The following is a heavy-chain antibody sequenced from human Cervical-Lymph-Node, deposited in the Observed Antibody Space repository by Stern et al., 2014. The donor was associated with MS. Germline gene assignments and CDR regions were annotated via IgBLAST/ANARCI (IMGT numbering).Heavy chain of an antibody. CDR2: IYWDDEE. CDR1: GFSLSTSGVG. D-gene: IGHD4-11*01. V-gene: IGHV2-5*02. J-gene: IGHJ4*02. Sequence: QVTLKESGPTLVKPTQTLTLTCTFSGFSLSTSGVGVGWIRQPPGKALEWLALIYWDDEERYIPSLRSRLTIPKDTSKNQVVLILTNMDPVDTATYYCARRKMPSNSSPFVDWGQGTLVTVSS. CDR3: ARRKMPSNSSPFVD.